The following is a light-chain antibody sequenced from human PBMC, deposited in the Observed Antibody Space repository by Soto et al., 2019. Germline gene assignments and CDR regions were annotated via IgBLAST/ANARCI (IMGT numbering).Light chain of an antibody. J-gene: IGLJ1*01. CDR2: GNS. CDR1: SSNIGAGYD. CDR3: QYYESSMSGYV. V-gene: IGLV1-40*01. Sequence: QSLLTQPPSVSGAPGQRVTISCTGSSSNIGAGYDVHWYQQLPGTAPKLLIYGNSNRPSGVPDRFSGSKSGTSASLAITGLQAEDEADYYCQYYESSMSGYVFGTGTKVTVL.